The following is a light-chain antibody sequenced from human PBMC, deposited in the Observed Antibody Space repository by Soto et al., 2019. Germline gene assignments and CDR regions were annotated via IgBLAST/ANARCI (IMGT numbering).Light chain of an antibody. CDR1: SSDVGGYNY. V-gene: IGLV2-11*01. J-gene: IGLJ1*01. CDR3: CSYAGSYTFYV. Sequence: QSVLTQPRSVSVSPGQSVTISCSGTSSDVGGYNYVSWYQQYPGAAPKLMIYDVTMRPSGVPYRFSGSKSGNTASLTISGLQAEDEADYYCCSYAGSYTFYVFGGGTKVTVL. CDR2: DVT.